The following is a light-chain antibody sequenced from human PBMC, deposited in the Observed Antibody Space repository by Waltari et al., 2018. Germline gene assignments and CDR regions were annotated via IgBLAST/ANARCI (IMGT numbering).Light chain of an antibody. CDR2: YDI. V-gene: IGLV3-21*04. CDR1: NIGSKS. CDR3: QVWDDVTDSGV. J-gene: IGLJ3*02. Sequence: YVLTQPPSVSVDPGKTARLTCGGDNIGSKSVNWYQQKPGQAPVLVMFYDIDLPSEIPERFSGSNSGNTATLTISWVEAGDEADYHCQVWDDVTDSGVFGGGTKLTVL.